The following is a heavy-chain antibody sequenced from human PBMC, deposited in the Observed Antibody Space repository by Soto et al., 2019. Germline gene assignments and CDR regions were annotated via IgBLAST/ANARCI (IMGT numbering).Heavy chain of an antibody. CDR3: SYGANQYFDY. V-gene: IGHV3-15*01. CDR2: IKSKTAGGTT. D-gene: IGHD4-17*01. Sequence: GGSLRLSCAASGFTFSSYWMSWVRQAPGKGLEWVGRIKSKTAGGTTDYAAPVKGRFTISRDDSENTLFLHMNSLKTEDTAVYYCSYGANQYFDYWGQGALVTVSS. CDR1: GFTFSSYW. J-gene: IGHJ4*02.